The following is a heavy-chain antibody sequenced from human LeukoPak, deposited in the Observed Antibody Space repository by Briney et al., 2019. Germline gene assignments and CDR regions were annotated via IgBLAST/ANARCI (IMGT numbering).Heavy chain of an antibody. V-gene: IGHV3-74*01. CDR3: AKEDPNGNIASDYYYYGMDV. J-gene: IGHJ6*02. CDR1: GFTLSNYW. D-gene: IGHD2/OR15-2a*01. Sequence: GGSLRLSCAASGFTLSNYWMHWVRQGPGKGLVWVSCISGGGGKTTYADSVKGRFTISRDNSKNTLYLQMNSLRAEDTAVYYCAKEDPNGNIASDYYYYGMDVWGQGTTVAVSS. CDR2: ISGGGGKT.